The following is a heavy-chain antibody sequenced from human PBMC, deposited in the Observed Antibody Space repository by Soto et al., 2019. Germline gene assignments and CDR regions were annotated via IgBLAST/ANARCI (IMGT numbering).Heavy chain of an antibody. D-gene: IGHD5-18*01. V-gene: IGHV3-30*18. CDR1: GFAVRHNY. Sequence: VQLVESGGGLVQPGGSLRLSCTASGFAVRHNYMTWVRQAPGKGLEWVAVIPDDGTNKYADSVKGRFTLSRDEPKNVVVLQMNSLTPEDTAIYYCAKDLGDTAMATVFDHWGQGILVTVSS. J-gene: IGHJ4*02. CDR2: IPDDGTNK. CDR3: AKDLGDTAMATVFDH.